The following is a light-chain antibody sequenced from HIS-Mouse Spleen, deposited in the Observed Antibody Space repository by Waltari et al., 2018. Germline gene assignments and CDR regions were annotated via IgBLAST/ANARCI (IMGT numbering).Light chain of an antibody. V-gene: IGLV1-47*01. CDR3: AAWDDSLSGPV. Sequence: QSVLTQPPSASGTPGQRVTISCSGSSSNIGSNYVYWYQQLPGPAPKLLIDRNNQLPSGVPDRSAGSKSGTSASLAITGLRSEDEADYYCAAWDDSLSGPVFGGGTKLTVL. J-gene: IGLJ3*02. CDR2: RNN. CDR1: SSNIGSNY.